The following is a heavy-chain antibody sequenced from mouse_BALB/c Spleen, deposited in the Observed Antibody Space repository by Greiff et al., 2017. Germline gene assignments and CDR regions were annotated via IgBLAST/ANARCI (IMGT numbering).Heavy chain of an antibody. CDR2: IYPGNSDT. CDR1: GYSFTSYW. CDR3: TRTKFITTANWYFDV. J-gene: IGHJ1*01. Sequence: VQLQQSGTVLARPGASVKMSCKASGYSFTSYWMHWVKQRPGQGLEWIGAIYPGNSDTSYNQKFKGKAKLTAVTSASTAYMELSSLTNEDSAVYYCTRTKFITTANWYFDVWGAGTTVTVSS. V-gene: IGHV1-5*01. D-gene: IGHD1-2*01.